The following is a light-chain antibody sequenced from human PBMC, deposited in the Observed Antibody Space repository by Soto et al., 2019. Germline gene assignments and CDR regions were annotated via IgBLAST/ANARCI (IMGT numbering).Light chain of an antibody. Sequence: DIQMTQSPTSVSASVGDRVTITCRASQGIGSWLAWYQQKPGKAHKLLIYVTSTLQSGVQSRFSGNGSGTDFTLTIRSLQPEDFATYYCKQGNNFPLTFGGGTKVDIK. CDR2: VTS. V-gene: IGKV1-12*01. CDR3: KQGNNFPLT. J-gene: IGKJ4*01. CDR1: QGIGSW.